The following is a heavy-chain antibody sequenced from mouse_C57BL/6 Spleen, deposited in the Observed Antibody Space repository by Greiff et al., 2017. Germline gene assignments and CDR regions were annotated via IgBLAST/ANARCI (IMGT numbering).Heavy chain of an antibody. CDR1: GFTFSDYG. V-gene: IGHV5-17*01. CDR3: VYDEDVGMDY. D-gene: IGHD2-3*01. CDR2: ISCGSSNI. J-gene: IGHJ4*01. Sequence: EVIVVESGGGLVKPGGSLKLSCAASGFTFSDYGMHWVRQAPEKGLEWVAYISCGSSNIYYADKVTGRFTISRDNAKNTLFLQMTSLRSEDAAMYYCVYDEDVGMDYWGQGTSVTVSS.